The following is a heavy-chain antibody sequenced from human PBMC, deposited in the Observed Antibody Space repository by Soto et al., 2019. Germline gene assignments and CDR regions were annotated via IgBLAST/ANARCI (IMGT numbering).Heavy chain of an antibody. CDR2: IYYSGST. V-gene: IGHV4-31*03. D-gene: IGHD3-22*01. CDR1: GGSISSGGYY. J-gene: IGHJ4*02. Sequence: SETLSLTCTVSGGSISSGGYYWSWIRQHPGKGLEWIGYIYYSGSTYYNPSLKSRVTISVDTSKNQFSLKLSSVTAADTAVYYCARARGSPMIVVANWSQGTLVTVSS. CDR3: ARARGSPMIVVAN.